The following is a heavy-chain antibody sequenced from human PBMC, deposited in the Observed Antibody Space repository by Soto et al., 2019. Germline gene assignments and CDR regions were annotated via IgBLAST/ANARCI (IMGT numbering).Heavy chain of an antibody. CDR1: GGSSRSYY. V-gene: IGHV4-59*01. CDR3: AASLPTQPYHFAS. J-gene: IGHJ4*02. D-gene: IGHD2-2*01. Sequence: PAEPLSLTCTVSGGSSRSYYGRWIRQPPGKGLEWIGSLHYSVSTNYNPSFPRRVTIPVVTSKNQLSLTLRSVIAADTAGDSCAASLPTQPYHFASWGKGSLVAASS. CDR2: LHYSVST.